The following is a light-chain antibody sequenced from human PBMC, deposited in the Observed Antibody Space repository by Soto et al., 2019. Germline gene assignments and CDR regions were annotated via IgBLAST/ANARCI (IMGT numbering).Light chain of an antibody. CDR3: LLYYGGAQLV. J-gene: IGLJ3*02. Sequence: QAVVTQEPSLTVSPGGTVTRTCASSTGAVTSGNYTSWVQQKPGHTPRTLIYTTNNKHSWTPARFSGSLLGGKAALTLSAVQPEYEAEYYCLLYYGGAQLVFGGGTKVTVL. CDR2: TTN. V-gene: IGLV7-43*01. CDR1: TGAVTSGNY.